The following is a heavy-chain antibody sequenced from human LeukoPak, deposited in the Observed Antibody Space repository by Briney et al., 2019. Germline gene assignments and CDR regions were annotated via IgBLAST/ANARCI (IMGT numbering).Heavy chain of an antibody. J-gene: IGHJ4*02. V-gene: IGHV4-30-2*01. CDR1: GGSISSGGYS. Sequence: SETLSLTCAASGGSISSGGYSWSWIRQPPGKDLEWIGYIYHSGSTYYNPSLKSRVTISVDRSKNQFSLKLSSVTAADTAVYYCARGGYYDSSGYYPFDYWGQGTLVTVSS. CDR2: IYHSGST. CDR3: ARGGYYDSSGYYPFDY. D-gene: IGHD3-22*01.